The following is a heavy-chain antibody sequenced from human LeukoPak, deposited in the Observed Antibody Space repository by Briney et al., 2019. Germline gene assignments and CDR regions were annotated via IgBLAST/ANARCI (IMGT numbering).Heavy chain of an antibody. CDR1: GDSVSSNSAA. CDR3: ARGAPPGIAVAVTNWFDP. Sequence: SQTLSLTCAISGDSVSSNSAAWNWIRQSPSRGLEWLGRTYYRSKWYNDYAVSVKSRITINPDTSKNQFSLQLNSATPEDTAVYYCARGAPPGIAVAVTNWFDPWGQGTLVTVSS. J-gene: IGHJ5*02. V-gene: IGHV6-1*01. D-gene: IGHD6-19*01. CDR2: TYYRSKWYN.